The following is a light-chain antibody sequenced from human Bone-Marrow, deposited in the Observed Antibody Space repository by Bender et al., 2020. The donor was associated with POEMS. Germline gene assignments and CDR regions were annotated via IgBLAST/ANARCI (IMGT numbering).Light chain of an antibody. J-gene: IGLJ3*02. CDR3: CSYAGRLIWV. V-gene: IGLV2-23*02. CDR2: EVT. Sequence: QSALTQPASVSGSPGQPITISCTGTSSDVGTYNLVSWYQQHPGKAPKLMIYEVTKRPSGVSNRFSGSKSGYTASLTISGLQAEDEADYYCCSYAGRLIWVFGGGTQLTVL. CDR1: SSDVGTYNL.